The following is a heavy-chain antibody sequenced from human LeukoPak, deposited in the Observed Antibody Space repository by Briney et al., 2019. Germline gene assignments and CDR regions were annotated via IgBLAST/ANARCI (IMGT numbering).Heavy chain of an antibody. Sequence: GGSLRLPCAASGFTFSSYAMSWVRQAPGEGLGWVSGISGSGGSTYYADSVKGRFTISRDNSKNTLYLQMNSLRAEDTAVYYCAKPHLTAAGTTDDAFDIWGQGTMVTVSS. CDR3: AKPHLTAAGTTDDAFDI. D-gene: IGHD6-13*01. CDR2: ISGSGGST. V-gene: IGHV3-23*01. CDR1: GFTFSSYA. J-gene: IGHJ3*02.